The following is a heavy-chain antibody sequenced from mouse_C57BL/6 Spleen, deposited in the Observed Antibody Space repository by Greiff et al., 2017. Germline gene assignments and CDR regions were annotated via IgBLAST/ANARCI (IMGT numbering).Heavy chain of an antibody. Sequence: VQLQQSGAELARPGASVKLSCKASGYTFTSYGISWVKQRTGQGLEWIGEIYPRSGNTYYNEKFKGKATLTADKSSSTAYMELRSLTSEDSAVYFCASPYYYGSSSLYWYFDVWGTGTTGTVSS. D-gene: IGHD1-1*01. CDR3: ASPYYYGSSSLYWYFDV. CDR2: IYPRSGNT. V-gene: IGHV1-81*01. J-gene: IGHJ1*03. CDR1: GYTFTSYG.